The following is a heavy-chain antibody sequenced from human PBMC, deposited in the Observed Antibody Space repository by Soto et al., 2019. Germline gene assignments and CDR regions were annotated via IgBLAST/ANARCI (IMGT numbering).Heavy chain of an antibody. Sequence: GESLKISCAASGFSVSSNYMTWVRQAPGKGLEWVSIIYSDGRTNYADSVKGRFTISRDNSKNTVYLQMTSLSADDTAVYYCAREISAGFGEPWLDPWGQGTLVTVSS. D-gene: IGHD3-10*01. V-gene: IGHV3-53*01. CDR1: GFSVSSNY. CDR2: IYSDGRT. CDR3: AREISAGFGEPWLDP. J-gene: IGHJ5*02.